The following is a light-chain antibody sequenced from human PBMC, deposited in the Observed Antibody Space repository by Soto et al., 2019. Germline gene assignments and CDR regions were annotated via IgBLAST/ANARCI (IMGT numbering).Light chain of an antibody. Sequence: QSVLTQPPSASGTPGQRVTISCSGSSANIGSNTVNWYQQLPGTAHKLLIYSNNQRPSGVPDRFSGSKSGTSASLAISGLQYEYEAYYFCAAWYDSLNGLYVCGTGTKLTVL. CDR1: SANIGSNT. CDR3: AAWYDSLNGLYV. V-gene: IGLV1-44*01. CDR2: SNN. J-gene: IGLJ1*01.